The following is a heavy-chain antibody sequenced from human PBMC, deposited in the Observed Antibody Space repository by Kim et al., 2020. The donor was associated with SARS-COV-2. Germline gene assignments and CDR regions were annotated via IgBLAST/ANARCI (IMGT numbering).Heavy chain of an antibody. D-gene: IGHD6-13*01. CDR2: IYYSGST. V-gene: IGHV4-59*01. J-gene: IGHJ4*02. CDR1: GGSISSYY. Sequence: SETLSLTCTVSGGSISSYYWSWIRQPPGKGLEWIGYIYYSGSTNYNPSLKSRVTISVDTSKNQFSLKLSSVTAADTAVYYCARGNSWYTYWGQGTLVTVSS. CDR3: ARGNSWYTY.